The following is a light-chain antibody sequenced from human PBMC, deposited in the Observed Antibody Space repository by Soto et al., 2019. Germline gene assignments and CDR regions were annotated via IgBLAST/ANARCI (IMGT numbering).Light chain of an antibody. V-gene: IGKV3-11*01. CDR3: QQGSQTFT. CDR1: QSVGSY. Sequence: EIVLTQSPATLSLSPGEKATLSCRASQSVGSYLAWYHQKPGQAPRLLISGASNRATGIPARFSGIGSGTDITLTTSSVEPEYFGVYFCQQGSQTFTFGGGTRVDIK. J-gene: IGKJ4*01. CDR2: GAS.